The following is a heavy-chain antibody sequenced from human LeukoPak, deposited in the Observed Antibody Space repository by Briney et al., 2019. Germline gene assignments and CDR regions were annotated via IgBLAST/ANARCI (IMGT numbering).Heavy chain of an antibody. J-gene: IGHJ6*02. CDR1: GGSISSSSYY. Sequence: SETLSLTCTVSGGSISSSSYYWAWIRQPPGKGLEWIGNIYYSGSTYYNPSLKSQVTISVDTSKNQFSLKLSSVIAADSAVYYCARHCSGISCYHYYGMDVWGQGTTVTVSS. V-gene: IGHV4-39*01. CDR2: IYYSGST. CDR3: ARHCSGISCYHYYGMDV. D-gene: IGHD2-15*01.